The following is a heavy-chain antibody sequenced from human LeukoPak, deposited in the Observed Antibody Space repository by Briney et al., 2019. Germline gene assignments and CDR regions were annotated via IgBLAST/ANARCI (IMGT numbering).Heavy chain of an antibody. CDR3: ARRGDSRGYYDAFDI. CDR1: GFTFSSYN. J-gene: IGHJ3*02. Sequence: GGSLRLSCTASGFTFSSYNMHWVRQPPGKGLEWVSAVGTAGDTYYPGSVKGRFTISRENAKNSLYLQMNSLRAGDTAVYHCARRGDSRGYYDAFDIWGQGTMVTVSS. D-gene: IGHD3-22*01. V-gene: IGHV3-13*01. CDR2: VGTAGDT.